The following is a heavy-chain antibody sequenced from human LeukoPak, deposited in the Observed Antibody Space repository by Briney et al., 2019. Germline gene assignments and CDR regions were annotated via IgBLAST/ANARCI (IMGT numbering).Heavy chain of an antibody. D-gene: IGHD3-10*01. CDR3: ARNYASGRPPDH. CDR1: GVSISSGGFY. J-gene: IGHJ4*02. V-gene: IGHV4-31*03. CDR2: IYYSGST. Sequence: PSQTLSLTCTVSGVSISSGGFYWSWLRQHPGKGLEWIGYIYYSGSTYYNPSLKSRVTISVDTSKNQFSLKLSSVTAADTALYYCARNYASGRPPDHWGQGTLVTVSS.